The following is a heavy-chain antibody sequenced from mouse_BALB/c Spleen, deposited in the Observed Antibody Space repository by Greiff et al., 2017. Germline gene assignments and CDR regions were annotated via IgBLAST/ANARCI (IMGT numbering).Heavy chain of an antibody. V-gene: IGHV1S56*01. Sequence: VKLQESGPELVKPGASVKMSCKASGYTFTSYYIHWVKQRPGQGLEWIGWIYPGDGSTKYNEKFKGKTTLTADKSSSTAYMLLSSLTSEDSAIYFCALTGPYYFDYWGQGTTLTVSS. CDR3: ALTGPYYFDY. D-gene: IGHD4-1*01. CDR1: GYTFTSYY. CDR2: IYPGDGST. J-gene: IGHJ2*01.